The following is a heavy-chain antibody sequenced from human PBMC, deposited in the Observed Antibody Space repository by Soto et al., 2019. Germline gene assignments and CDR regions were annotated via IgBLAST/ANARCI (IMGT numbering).Heavy chain of an antibody. CDR1: GDTFSFYS. CDR3: ATSYGSGYRAFDY. V-gene: IGHV1-69*02. J-gene: IGHJ4*02. Sequence: QVQLVQSGAEVKRPGSSVKVSCKASGDTFSFYSINWVRQAPGLGLEWMGRVNPILSLSNYAQRFQGRVTMTADKSTSTAYMAISSLRSEDTAIYYCATSYGSGYRAFDYWGQGAQVIVSS. CDR2: VNPILSLS. D-gene: IGHD3-10*01.